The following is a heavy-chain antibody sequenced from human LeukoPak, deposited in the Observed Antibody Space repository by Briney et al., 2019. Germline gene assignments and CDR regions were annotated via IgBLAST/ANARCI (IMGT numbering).Heavy chain of an antibody. CDR2: IYYTGNT. CDR3: ARAGSSWSFDF. V-gene: IGHV4-59*01. Sequence: SETLSLTCTVSGVSISSYYWTWIRQPPGKGLEWIAYIYYTGNTNYSPSLKSRVTISVDTSKNQFSLKLSSVTSADTAVYYCARAGSSWSFDFWAQRTLVTVSS. D-gene: IGHD6-13*01. CDR1: GVSISSYY. J-gene: IGHJ4*02.